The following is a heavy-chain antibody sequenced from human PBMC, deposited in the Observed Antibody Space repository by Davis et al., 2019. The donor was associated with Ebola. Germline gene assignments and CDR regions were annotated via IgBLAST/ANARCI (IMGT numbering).Heavy chain of an antibody. CDR1: GCPFFY. D-gene: IGHD3-22*01. CDR3: ATLDYYDRPNT. V-gene: IGHV4-39*01. CDR2: IYHSGST. J-gene: IGHJ5*02. Sequence: MPSETLSLTCTVPGCPFFYWGWLRQPPGKGLEWIGSIYHSGSTYYNPSLESRVAISVDTSKNQFSLRLSSVSAADTAVYYCATLDYYDRPNTWGQGTLVTVSS.